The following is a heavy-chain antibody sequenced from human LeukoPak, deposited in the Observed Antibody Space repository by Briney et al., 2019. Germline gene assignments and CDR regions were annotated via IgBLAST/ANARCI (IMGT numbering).Heavy chain of an antibody. CDR2: ISYDGSNK. CDR1: GFTVSSNY. D-gene: IGHD3-16*01. CDR3: ARDLGANWFDP. J-gene: IGHJ5*02. Sequence: GGSLRLSCAASGFTVSSNYMSWVRQAPGKGLEWVAVISYDGSNKYYADSVKGRFTISRDNSKNTLYLQMNSLRAEDTAVYYCARDLGANWFDPWGQGTLVTVSS. V-gene: IGHV3-30-3*01.